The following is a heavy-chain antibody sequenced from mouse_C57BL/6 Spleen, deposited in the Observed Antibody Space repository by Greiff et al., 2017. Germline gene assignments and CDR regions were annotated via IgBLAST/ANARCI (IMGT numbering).Heavy chain of an antibody. CDR2: ISGGGGNT. V-gene: IGHV5-9*01. D-gene: IGHD2-4*01. Sequence: EVMLVESGGGLVKPGGSLKLSCAASGFTFSSYTMSWVRQTPEKRLAWVATISGGGGNTYYPDSVKGRFSISRDNAKNTLYLQMSSLRSEDTALYYCARRGYDYDYYFDYWGQGTTLTVSS. J-gene: IGHJ2*01. CDR1: GFTFSSYT. CDR3: ARRGYDYDYYFDY.